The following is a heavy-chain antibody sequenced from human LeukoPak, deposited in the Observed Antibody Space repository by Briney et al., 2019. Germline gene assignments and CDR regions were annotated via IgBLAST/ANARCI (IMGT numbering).Heavy chain of an antibody. CDR3: ARGGGLDV. J-gene: IGHJ6*02. V-gene: IGHV3-7*03. CDR2: IKEDGSEK. CDR1: GFTFSIYW. Sequence: GGSLRLSCEASGFTFSIYWMSWVRQAPGKGLEWVANIKEDGSEKDYVDSVKGRFIISRDNAKNSLYLQMSNLRAEDTAVYFCARGGGLDVWGQGATVTVSS. D-gene: IGHD3-16*01.